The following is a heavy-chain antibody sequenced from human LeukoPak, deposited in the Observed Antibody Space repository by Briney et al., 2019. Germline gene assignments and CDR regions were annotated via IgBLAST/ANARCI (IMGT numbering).Heavy chain of an antibody. CDR1: GGSLSGYY. CDR2: INDSGST. J-gene: IGHJ6*02. D-gene: IGHD1-14*01. Sequence: SETLSLTCTVDGGSLSGYYWTWIRQPPGKGLEWIGEINDSGSTNYNPSLKSRVTISLDTSKNQFSLKLSSVTAADTAVYYCARIEPYYYYGMDVWGQGTTVTVSS. CDR3: ARIEPYYYYGMDV. V-gene: IGHV4-34*01.